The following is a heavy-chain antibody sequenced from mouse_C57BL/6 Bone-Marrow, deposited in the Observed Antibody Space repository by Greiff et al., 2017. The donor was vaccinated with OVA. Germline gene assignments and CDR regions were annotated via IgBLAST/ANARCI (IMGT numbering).Heavy chain of an antibody. CDR3: ARSTYYIAY. D-gene: IGHD2-12*01. V-gene: IGHV1-81*01. Sequence: QVQLQQSGAELARPGASVKLSCKASGYTFTSYGISWVKQRTGQGLEWIGEIYPRSGNTYYIEKFKGKATLTADKSSSTAYMELRSLTSEDSAVYFCARSTYYIAYWGQGTLVTVSA. CDR2: IYPRSGNT. CDR1: GYTFTSYG. J-gene: IGHJ3*01.